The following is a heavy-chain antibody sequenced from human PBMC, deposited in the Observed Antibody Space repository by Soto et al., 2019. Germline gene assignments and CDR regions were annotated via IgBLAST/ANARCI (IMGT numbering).Heavy chain of an antibody. CDR3: AGYCSGGSGDVDFDY. CDR1: GGTFSSYA. D-gene: IGHD2-15*01. J-gene: IGHJ4*02. Sequence: SPVKVSCKASGGTFSSYAISWVRQAPGQGLEWMGGIIPIFGTANYAQKFQGGVTITADESTSTAYMELSSLRSEDTAVYYCAGYCSGGSGDVDFDYWGQGTLVTVSS. V-gene: IGHV1-69*13. CDR2: IIPIFGTA.